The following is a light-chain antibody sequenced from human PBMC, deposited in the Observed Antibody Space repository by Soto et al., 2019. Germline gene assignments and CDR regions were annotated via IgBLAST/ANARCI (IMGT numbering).Light chain of an antibody. CDR2: GTS. CDR3: QQYGSSIT. CDR1: QSFSSN. V-gene: IGKV3-20*01. Sequence: ESVLTQSPATLSLSPGERATLSCRASQSFSSNLAWYQQKPGQAPRLLIYGTSSRATGIPDRFSGSGSGTDFTLTISRLEPEDFAVFYCQQYGSSITFGQGTRLEIK. J-gene: IGKJ5*01.